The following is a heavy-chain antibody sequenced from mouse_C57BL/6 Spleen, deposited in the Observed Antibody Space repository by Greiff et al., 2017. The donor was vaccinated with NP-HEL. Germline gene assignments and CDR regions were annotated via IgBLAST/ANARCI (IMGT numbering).Heavy chain of an antibody. CDR1: GYTFTSYG. V-gene: IGHV1-81*01. D-gene: IGHD1-1*01. J-gene: IGHJ2*01. CDR2: IYPRSGNT. Sequence: QVQLQQSGAELARPGASVKLSCKASGYTFTSYGISWVKQRTGQGLEWIGEIYPRSGNTYYNEKFKGKATLTADKSSSTAYMELRSLTSEDSAVYFCARSGSPRYYFDYWGQGTTLTVSS. CDR3: ARSGSPRYYFDY.